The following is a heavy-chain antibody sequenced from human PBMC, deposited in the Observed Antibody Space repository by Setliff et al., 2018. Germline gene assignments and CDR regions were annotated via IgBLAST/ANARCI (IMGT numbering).Heavy chain of an antibody. CDR1: GFGFTTFG. CDR2: ISPYSGNT. J-gene: IGHJ4*02. Sequence: ASVKVSCKTSGFGFTTFGFSWVRQAPGQGLEWLGSISPYSGNTNYPQWLQDRVTMTIDTSATTVYMELQSLRSDDTAVYYCVRSSAPQVVLAAGFDFWGQGTQVTVSS. V-gene: IGHV1-18*01. CDR3: VRSSAPQVVLAAGFDF. D-gene: IGHD6-19*01.